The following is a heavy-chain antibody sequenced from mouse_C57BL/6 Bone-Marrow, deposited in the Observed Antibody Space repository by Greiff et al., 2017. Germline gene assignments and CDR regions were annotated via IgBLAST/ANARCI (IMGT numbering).Heavy chain of an antibody. D-gene: IGHD1-1*01. CDR1: GYTFTSYW. CDR2: IDPSDSYT. V-gene: IGHV1-69*01. CDR3: ARKTTAVEAWFAY. Sequence: QVQLQQPGAELVMPGASVKLSCKASGYTFTSYWMHWVKQRPGQGLEWIGEIDPSDSYTNYNQKFKGKSTLTVDKSSSTAYMQLSSLTSEDSAVYYCARKTTAVEAWFAYWGTGTLVTVSA. J-gene: IGHJ3*01.